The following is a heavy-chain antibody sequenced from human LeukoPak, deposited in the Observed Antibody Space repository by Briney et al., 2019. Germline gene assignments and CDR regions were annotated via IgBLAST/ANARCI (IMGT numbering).Heavy chain of an antibody. D-gene: IGHD1-26*01. CDR2: ISYRGSP. CDR3: AREPMTYYYFDY. V-gene: IGHV4-30-4*01. CDR1: GGSISSGDYY. J-gene: IGHJ4*02. Sequence: SQTLSLTCTVSGGSISSGDYYWSWIRQPPGKGLEWIGYISYRGSPDYNPCLKGRVTISLDTSKNQFSLKLSSVTAADTAVYYCAREPMTYYYFDYWGQGTLVTVSS.